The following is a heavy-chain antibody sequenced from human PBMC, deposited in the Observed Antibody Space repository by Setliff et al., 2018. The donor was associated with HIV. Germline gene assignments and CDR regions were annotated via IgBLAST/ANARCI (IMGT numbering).Heavy chain of an antibody. Sequence: GGSLRLSCAASGFAFSDSGMRWVRQAPGKGLEWVAVIWFDGVTKSYAGSVKGRFTISRDNSKNTLYLQMNSLGAEDTAVYYCATYSSSGSYYFWGQGTLVTVSS. CDR3: ATYSSSGSYYF. V-gene: IGHV3-33*01. CDR2: IWFDGVTK. J-gene: IGHJ4*02. CDR1: GFAFSDSG. D-gene: IGHD3-10*01.